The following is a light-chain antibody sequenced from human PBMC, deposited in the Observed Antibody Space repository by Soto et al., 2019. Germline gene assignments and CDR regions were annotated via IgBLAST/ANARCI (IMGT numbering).Light chain of an antibody. J-gene: IGLJ7*01. CDR2: EVN. CDR3: SSYAGTTTHTV. Sequence: QSALTQPASVSGSPGQSITFSCTGTSSDVGGYNVVSWYQQHPGRAPKLIISEVNKRPSGISDRFSGSKSGSTASLTISGLQAEYEADYYCSSYAGTTTHTVFGGGTQLTVL. CDR1: SSDVGGYNV. V-gene: IGLV2-23*02.